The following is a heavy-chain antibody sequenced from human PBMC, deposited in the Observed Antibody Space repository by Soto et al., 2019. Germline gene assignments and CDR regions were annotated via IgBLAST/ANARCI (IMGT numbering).Heavy chain of an antibody. CDR1: GFTFSSYA. V-gene: IGHV3-64*01. Sequence: GSLRLSCAASGFTFSSYAMHWVRQAPGRGLEYVSAISSDGGSAYYANSVKGRFTISRDNSKNTLYLQMGSLRAEDMAVYYCARTTSGWSNYYYYGMDVWGQGTTVTVSS. D-gene: IGHD6-19*01. CDR2: ISSDGGSA. CDR3: ARTTSGWSNYYYYGMDV. J-gene: IGHJ6*02.